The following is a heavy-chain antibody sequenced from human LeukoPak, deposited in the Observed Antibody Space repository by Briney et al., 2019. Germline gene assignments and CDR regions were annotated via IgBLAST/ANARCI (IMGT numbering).Heavy chain of an antibody. CDR2: IWYDGSNK. CDR1: GLTFSSHW. D-gene: IGHD4-23*01. CDR3: ARDGGNSFVGNYFDY. Sequence: PGGSLRLSCAASGLTFSSHWMHWVRQAPGKGLEWVAVIWYDGSNKYYVDSVKGRFTISRDSSKNTLYLQMNSLRAEDTAVYYCARDGGNSFVGNYFDYWGQGTLVTVSS. V-gene: IGHV3-33*08. J-gene: IGHJ4*02.